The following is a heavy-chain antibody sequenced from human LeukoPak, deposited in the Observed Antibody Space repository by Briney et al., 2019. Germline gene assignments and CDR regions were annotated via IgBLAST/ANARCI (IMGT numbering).Heavy chain of an antibody. CDR1: GGSITSDNHY. CDR2: IFYSGNT. Sequence: SETLSLTCTVSGGSITSDNHYWGWIRQSPGEAFERLESIFYSGNTYYSPSLKSRVSISVDASKNQFSLKLSSVTAADTAVYYCSRLCATDYYYYYYMDVWGKGTTVTISS. D-gene: IGHD1-26*01. J-gene: IGHJ6*03. V-gene: IGHV4-39*01. CDR3: SRLCATDYYYYYYMDV.